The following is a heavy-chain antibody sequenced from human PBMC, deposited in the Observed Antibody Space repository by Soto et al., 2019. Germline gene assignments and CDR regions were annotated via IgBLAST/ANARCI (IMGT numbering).Heavy chain of an antibody. CDR2: ISSSRSTI. V-gene: IGHV3-48*01. CDR3: ARALNYGLFDY. CDR1: GVTFSSSS. Sequence: EVQLVESGGGLVQPGGSLRLSCAASGVTFSSSSMNWVRQAPGKGLEWVSYISSSRSTIYYADSVKGRFTISRDNAKNALYLQMNCLRAEDTAGYYCARALNYGLFDYWGQGTLVTVSS. D-gene: IGHD4-17*01. J-gene: IGHJ4*02.